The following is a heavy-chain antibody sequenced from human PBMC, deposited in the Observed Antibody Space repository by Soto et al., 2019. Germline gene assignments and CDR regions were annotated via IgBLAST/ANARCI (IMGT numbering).Heavy chain of an antibody. Sequence: SETLSLTCTVSGGSISSYYWSWIRQPPGKGLEWIGYIYYSESTNYNPSLKSRVTISVDTSKNQFSLKLSSVTAADTAVYYCARGDVTMIQDYYYGMDVWGQGTTVTVS. CDR2: IYYSEST. D-gene: IGHD3-22*01. J-gene: IGHJ6*02. CDR1: GGSISSYY. V-gene: IGHV4-59*01. CDR3: ARGDVTMIQDYYYGMDV.